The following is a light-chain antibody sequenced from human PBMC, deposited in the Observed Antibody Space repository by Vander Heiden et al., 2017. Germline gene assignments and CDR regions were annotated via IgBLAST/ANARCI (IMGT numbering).Light chain of an antibody. CDR1: QSVLYSSNNKNY. J-gene: IGKJ1*01. CDR2: WAS. V-gene: IGKV4-1*01. CDR3: QQYYSTPPA. Sequence: IVMTQSPDSPAVSLGERATINCKSSQSVLYSSNNKNYLAWYQQKPGQPPKLLIYWASTRESGVPDRFSGSGSGTDFTLTISSLQAEDVAVYYCQQYYSTPPAFGQGTKVEIK.